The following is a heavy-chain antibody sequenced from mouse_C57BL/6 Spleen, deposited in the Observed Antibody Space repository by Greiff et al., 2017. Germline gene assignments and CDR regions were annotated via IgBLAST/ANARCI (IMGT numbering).Heavy chain of an antibody. V-gene: IGHV1-59*01. J-gene: IGHJ2*01. Sequence: QVQLKQPGAELVRPGTSVKLSCKASGYTFTSYWMHWVKQRPGQGLEWIGVIDPSDSYTNYNQKFKGKATLTVDTSSSTAYMQLSSLTSEDSAVYYCARKGDYDEFDYWGQGTTLTVSS. CDR1: GYTFTSYW. D-gene: IGHD2-4*01. CDR3: ARKGDYDEFDY. CDR2: IDPSDSYT.